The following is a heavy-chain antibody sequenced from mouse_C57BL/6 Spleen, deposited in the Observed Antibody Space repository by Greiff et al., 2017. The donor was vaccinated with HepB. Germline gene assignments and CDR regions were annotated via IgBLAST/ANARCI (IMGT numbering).Heavy chain of an antibody. CDR1: GYAFSSYW. J-gene: IGHJ1*03. V-gene: IGHV1-80*01. CDR3: ARRSRYGSRVHWYFDV. D-gene: IGHD1-1*01. Sequence: VQVVESGAELVKPGASVKISCKASGYAFSSYWMNWVKQRPGKGLEWIGQIYPGDGDTNYNGKFKGKATLTADKSSSTAYMQLSSLTSEDSAVYFGARRSRYGSRVHWYFDVWGTGTTVTVSS. CDR2: IYPGDGDT.